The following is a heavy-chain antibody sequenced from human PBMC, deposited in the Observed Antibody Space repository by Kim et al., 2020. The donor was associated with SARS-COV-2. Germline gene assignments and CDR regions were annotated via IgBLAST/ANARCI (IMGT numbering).Heavy chain of an antibody. CDR1: GYTFTSYG. V-gene: IGHV1-18*01. CDR2: ISAYNGNT. CDR3: ARDSDSGCYLWNSATYYYYGMDV. J-gene: IGHJ6*04. Sequence: ASVKVSCKASGYTFTSYGISWVRQAPGQGLEWMGWISAYNGNTNYAQKLQGRVTMTTDTSTSTAYMELRSLRSDDTAVYYCARDSDSGCYLWNSATYYYYGMDVWGDGTPVTVSS. D-gene: IGHD1-26*01.